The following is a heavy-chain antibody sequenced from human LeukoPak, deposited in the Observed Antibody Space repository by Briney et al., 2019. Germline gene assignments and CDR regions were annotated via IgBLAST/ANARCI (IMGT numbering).Heavy chain of an antibody. Sequence: SETLSLTCTVSGSSVSSDYYWGWIRQSPGKGLEWIGNIFHSGSAHYNPSLQGRVTISLHKSNNQFSLKLISVTAADTAVYYCARSDWYLRGDAFDIWGQGTMVTVSS. V-gene: IGHV4-38-2*02. D-gene: IGHD3-9*01. CDR3: ARSDWYLRGDAFDI. CDR1: GSSVSSDYY. J-gene: IGHJ3*02. CDR2: IFHSGSA.